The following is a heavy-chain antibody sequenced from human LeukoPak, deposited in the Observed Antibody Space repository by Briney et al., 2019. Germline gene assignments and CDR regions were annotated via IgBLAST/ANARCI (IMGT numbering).Heavy chain of an antibody. CDR3: ASGPYVWGSYRYGNYFDY. Sequence: ASVTVSYKASGGTFNNYAISWVGQAPGQGREWMGRIIPILGIANYAQKFQGRVTITADKSTSTAYMELSSLRSEDTAVYYCASGPYVWGSYRYGNYFDYWGQGTLVTVSS. CDR1: GGTFNNYA. D-gene: IGHD3-16*02. CDR2: IIPILGIA. J-gene: IGHJ4*02. V-gene: IGHV1-69*04.